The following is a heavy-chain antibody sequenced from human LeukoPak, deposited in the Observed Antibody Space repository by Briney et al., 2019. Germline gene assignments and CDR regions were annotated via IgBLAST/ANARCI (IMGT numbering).Heavy chain of an antibody. CDR3: AKEGSDVYLYTFDY. V-gene: IGHV3-43D*03. J-gene: IGHJ4*02. D-gene: IGHD3-16*01. CDR1: GFTFDDYD. Sequence: AGGSLRLSCAASGFTFDDYDMHWVRQAPGKGLEWVSLISWDGGSTFYADSVKGRFTISRDNSKNSLYLQMNSLRAEDTALYYCAKEGSDVYLYTFDYWGEGTLVTVSS. CDR2: ISWDGGST.